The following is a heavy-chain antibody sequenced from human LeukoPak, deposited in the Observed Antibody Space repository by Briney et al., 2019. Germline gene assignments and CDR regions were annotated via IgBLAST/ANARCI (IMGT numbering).Heavy chain of an antibody. CDR1: GGSISSYY. Sequence: SETLSLTCTVSGGSISSYYWSWIRQSPGKGLEWIGYIYYSGNTNYNPSLKSRVTISVDTSKNQFSLKLSSVTAADTAVYYCARGDCSSTICYSPMDVWGKGTTVTISS. V-gene: IGHV4-59*01. CDR3: ARGDCSSTICYSPMDV. CDR2: IYYSGNT. J-gene: IGHJ6*03. D-gene: IGHD2-2*01.